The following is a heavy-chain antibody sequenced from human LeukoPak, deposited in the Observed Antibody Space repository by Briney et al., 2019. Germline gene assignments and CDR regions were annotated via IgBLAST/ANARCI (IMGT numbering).Heavy chain of an antibody. CDR2: ISHGGGKE. J-gene: IGHJ4*02. CDR3: AKTLDGFWPQFDF. Sequence: PGGSLRLSCVVSGFTFNNYAMSWVRQTPGKGLEWVALISHGGGKEHYAESVKGRFTISRDNSRNTVYLQVSSLRSDDTAIYYCAKTLDGFWPQFDFWGQGTLLTVSS. D-gene: IGHD5-24*01. CDR1: GFTFNNYA. V-gene: IGHV3-30*18.